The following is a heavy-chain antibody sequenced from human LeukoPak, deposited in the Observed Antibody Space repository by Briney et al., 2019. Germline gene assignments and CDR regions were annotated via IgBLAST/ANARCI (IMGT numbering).Heavy chain of an antibody. Sequence: PGGSLRLSCAASGFTLSSYWGSWVRQAAGKGGEGVSNIKQDGTEKYYVHSVTARLTISTDNAKNSLYLQMNTLIAEHTPVYYCARAAIPGAFVISGPGTMVTVSS. CDR1: GFTLSSYW. J-gene: IGHJ3*02. CDR3: ARAAIPGAFVI. V-gene: IGHV3-7*01. D-gene: IGHD2-21*01. CDR2: IKQDGTEK.